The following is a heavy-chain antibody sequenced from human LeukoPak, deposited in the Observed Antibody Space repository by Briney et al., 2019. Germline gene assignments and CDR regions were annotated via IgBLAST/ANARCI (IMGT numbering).Heavy chain of an antibody. V-gene: IGHV4-39*01. J-gene: IGHJ4*02. CDR1: GGSIGSISSSSYY. CDR3: ARGWGWQRLHF. CDR2: IYYSGST. D-gene: IGHD5-12*01. Sequence: PSETLSLTCTVSGGSIGSISSSSYYWGWIRQPPGKGLEWIGSIYYSGSTYYNPSLKSRVTISVDTSKNQFSLKLSSVTAADTAVYYCARGWGWQRLHFWGQGTLVTVSS.